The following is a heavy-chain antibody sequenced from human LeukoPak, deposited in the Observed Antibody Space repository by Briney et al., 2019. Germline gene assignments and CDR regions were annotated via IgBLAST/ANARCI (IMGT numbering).Heavy chain of an antibody. V-gene: IGHV4-59*01. Sequence: SETLSLTCTVSGGSISSYYWSWIRQPPGKGLEGFGNIYYSGSTNYNPSLKSRVTISVDTSKNQFSLKLSSVTAADTAVYYCARAKGYCSSTSCYGIDYYYYMDVWGKGTTVTISS. CDR2: IYYSGST. CDR3: ARAKGYCSSTSCYGIDYYYYMDV. D-gene: IGHD2-2*01. CDR1: GGSISSYY. J-gene: IGHJ6*03.